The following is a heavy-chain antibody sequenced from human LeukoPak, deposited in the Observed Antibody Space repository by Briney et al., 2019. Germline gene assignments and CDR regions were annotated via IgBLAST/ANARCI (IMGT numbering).Heavy chain of an antibody. V-gene: IGHV1-69*01. Sequence: SVKVSCKASGGTFSSYAISWVRRAPGQGLEWMGGIIPIFGTANYAQKFQGRVTITADESTSTAYMELSSLRSEDTAVYYCARETRSGSYWKAWRFDIWGQGTMVTVSS. J-gene: IGHJ3*02. CDR1: GGTFSSYA. CDR2: IIPIFGTA. CDR3: ARETRSGSYWKAWRFDI. D-gene: IGHD1-26*01.